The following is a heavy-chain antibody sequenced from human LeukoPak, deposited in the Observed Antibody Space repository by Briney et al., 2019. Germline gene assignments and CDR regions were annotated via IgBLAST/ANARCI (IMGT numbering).Heavy chain of an antibody. D-gene: IGHD6-13*01. CDR2: IWYDGSSR. V-gene: IGHV3-33*03. CDR3: AKDRLAFGGQQLVDY. Sequence: GGSLRLSCAASGFTFSSYGMHWIRQAPGKGLEWVAVIWYDGSSRYYADSVKGRFTISRDNSKNMFYLQMSSLRAEDTAVYYCAKDRLAFGGQQLVDYWGQGTLVTVSS. CDR1: GFTFSSYG. J-gene: IGHJ4*02.